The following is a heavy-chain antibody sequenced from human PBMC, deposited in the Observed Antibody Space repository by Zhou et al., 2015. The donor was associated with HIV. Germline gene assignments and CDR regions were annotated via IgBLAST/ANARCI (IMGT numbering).Heavy chain of an antibody. CDR3: ARDPTFRSDTAMADNWFDR. Sequence: QVRLVQSGAEVRKPGASVKVSCKGSGSSFVRDYMHWVRQAPGQGLEWMGAVIPIFDMVHLAQKFRDRVTITADKASNTTSLELRNLRRDDTALYYCARDPTFRSDTAMADNWFDRWGQGILVTVSS. J-gene: IGHJ5*02. V-gene: IGHV1-69*17. CDR1: GSSFVRDY. D-gene: IGHD5-18*01. CDR2: VIPIFDMV.